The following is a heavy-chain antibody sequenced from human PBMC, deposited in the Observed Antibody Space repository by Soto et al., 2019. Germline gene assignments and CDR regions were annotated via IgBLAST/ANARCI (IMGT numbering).Heavy chain of an antibody. J-gene: IGHJ4*02. CDR1: GFTFSDYY. Sequence: QVQVVESGGGLVKPGGSLRLSCAASGFTFSDYYMNWIRQAPGKGLEWVSYISSSSDYTKYADSVKGRFTISRDNAKSSLYLQMNSLRAEDTAVYYCARGGVRGTTSRGQLNNWGQGTLVTVSS. D-gene: IGHD1-7*01. CDR2: ISSSSDYT. CDR3: ARGGVRGTTSRGQLNN. V-gene: IGHV3-11*06.